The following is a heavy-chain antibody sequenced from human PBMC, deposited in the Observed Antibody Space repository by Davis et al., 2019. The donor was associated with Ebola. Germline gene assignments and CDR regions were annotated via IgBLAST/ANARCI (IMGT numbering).Heavy chain of an antibody. V-gene: IGHV3-64*04. CDR1: GFMFSSYT. Sequence: GGSLRFSCSVSGFMFSSYTMHWVRQAPGKGLQYVSGITNNGGSTYYADSVKGRFTISRDNSKNTLYLQMNSLRAEDTAVYYCAKDSVAVAADWGQGTLVTVSS. J-gene: IGHJ4*02. D-gene: IGHD6-19*01. CDR2: ITNNGGST. CDR3: AKDSVAVAAD.